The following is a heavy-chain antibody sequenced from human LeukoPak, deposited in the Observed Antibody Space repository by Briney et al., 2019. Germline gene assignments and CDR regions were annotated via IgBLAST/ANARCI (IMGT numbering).Heavy chain of an antibody. CDR2: IKQDGSEK. CDR1: GFTFSSYW. CDR3: ARGGYSYVVDY. V-gene: IGHV3-7*01. J-gene: IGHJ4*02. D-gene: IGHD5-18*01. Sequence: GGSLRLSCAASGFTFSSYWMSWVRQAPVKVLEWVANIKQDGSEKYYVDSVKGRFTISRDNAKNSLYLQMNSLRAEDTAVYYCARGGYSYVVDYWGQGTLVTVSS.